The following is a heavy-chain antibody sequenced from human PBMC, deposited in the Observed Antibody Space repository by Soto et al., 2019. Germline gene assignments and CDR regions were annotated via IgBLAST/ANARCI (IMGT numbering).Heavy chain of an antibody. D-gene: IGHD3-10*01. CDR2: ISGSGGST. CDR1: GFTFSSYA. CDR3: AKDLLLWFGELADDY. V-gene: IGHV3-23*01. Sequence: EVRLLESGGGLVQPGGSLRLSCAASGFTFSSYAMSWVRQAPGKGLEWVSAISGSGGSTYYADSVKGRFTISRDNSKNTLYLQMNSLRAEDTAVYYCAKDLLLWFGELADDYWGQGTLVTVSS. J-gene: IGHJ4*02.